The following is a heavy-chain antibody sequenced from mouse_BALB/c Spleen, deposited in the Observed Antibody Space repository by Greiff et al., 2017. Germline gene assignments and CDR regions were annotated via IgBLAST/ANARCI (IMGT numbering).Heavy chain of an antibody. J-gene: IGHJ4*01. CDR2: IDPYNGGS. CDR1: GYAFTSYN. D-gene: IGHD1-1*01. CDR3: ARRGYGSSYGGGAMDY. Sequence: EVQLQQSGPELVKPGASVEVSCKASGYAFTSYNMYWVKQSHGKSLEWIGYIDPYNGGSSYNQKFKGKATLTVDKSSSTAYVHLNSQTSEDSAVYYCARRGYGSSYGGGAMDYWGQGTSVTVSS. V-gene: IGHV1S135*01.